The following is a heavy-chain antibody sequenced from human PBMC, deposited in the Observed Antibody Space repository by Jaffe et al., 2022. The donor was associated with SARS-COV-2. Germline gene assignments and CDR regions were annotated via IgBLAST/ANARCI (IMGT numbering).Heavy chain of an antibody. Sequence: QVQLQESGPGLVKPSGTLSLTCAVSGGSISSNNWWTWVRQPPGKGLEWIGEIYQSGKTNYSPPLRGRVTISIDKSNNQFSLKLRSVTAADTAVYYCAKNGGNSDFDSWGQGTLVTVSS. V-gene: IGHV4-4*02. CDR3: AKNGGNSDFDS. D-gene: IGHD4-17*01. J-gene: IGHJ4*02. CDR1: GGSISSNNW. CDR2: IYQSGKT.